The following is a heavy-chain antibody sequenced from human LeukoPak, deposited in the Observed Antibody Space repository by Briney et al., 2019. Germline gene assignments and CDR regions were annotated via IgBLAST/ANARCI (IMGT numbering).Heavy chain of an antibody. CDR3: TDYYYDSSGYPIPAY. CDR2: VGSKADGYAT. V-gene: IGHV3-73*01. J-gene: IGHJ4*02. Sequence: RTGGSLRLSCAASGFTFSGSAIHWVRQPSGKGLEWVGRVGSKADGYATAYGASVEGRFTISRDDSKNTAWLQMNSLKSEDTAVYYCTDYYYDSSGYPIPAYWGQGTLVTVSS. D-gene: IGHD3-22*01. CDR1: GFTFSGSA.